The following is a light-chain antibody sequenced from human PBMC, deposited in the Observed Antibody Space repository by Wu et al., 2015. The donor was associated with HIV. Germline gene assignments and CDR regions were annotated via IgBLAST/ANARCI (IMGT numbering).Light chain of an antibody. J-gene: IGKJ1*01. CDR2: KAS. CDR3: QQYNSYSKT. V-gene: IGKV1-5*03. CDR1: QSISHW. Sequence: DIQMTQSPSTLPASVGDRVTITCRASQSISHWLAWYQQKPGKAPKLLIYKASTLQTGVPSRFSGRGSGTEFTLTISSLQPDDFATYYCQQYNSYSKTFGQGTKVEIK.